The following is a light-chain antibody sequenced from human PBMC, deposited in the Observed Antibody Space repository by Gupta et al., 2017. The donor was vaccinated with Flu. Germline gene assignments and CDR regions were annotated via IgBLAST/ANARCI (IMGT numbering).Light chain of an antibody. CDR2: EAS. CDR3: RHYGTSPLT. CDR1: QSVVGPY. Sequence: EIMLTQSPATLSLSPGETATLSCRASQSVVGPYLAWYQQKPGQAPRLVIFEASNRASGIPDRFSGSESGTEITLTISRVEPEDFAVYYCRHYGTSPLTFGGGTKVEI. J-gene: IGKJ4*01. V-gene: IGKV3-20*01.